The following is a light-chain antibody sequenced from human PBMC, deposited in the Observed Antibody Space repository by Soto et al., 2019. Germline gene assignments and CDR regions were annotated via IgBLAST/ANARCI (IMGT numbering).Light chain of an antibody. J-gene: IGLJ1*01. CDR2: DNN. Sequence: SVLTQPPSVSGAPGQRVTISCTGSSSNIGAGYDVSWYQQLPGTAPKLLIYDNNKRPSEIPDRFSGSKSGPSATLGITGLQTGDEADYYCGTWDSSLSAGVFGTGTKVTVL. CDR1: SSNIGAGYD. V-gene: IGLV1-51*01. CDR3: GTWDSSLSAGV.